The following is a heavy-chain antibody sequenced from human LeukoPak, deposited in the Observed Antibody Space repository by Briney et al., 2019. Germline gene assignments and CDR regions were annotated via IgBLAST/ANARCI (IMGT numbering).Heavy chain of an antibody. J-gene: IGHJ4*02. D-gene: IGHD2-8*01. CDR2: ISGSGDNT. V-gene: IGHV3-23*01. CDR3: AKISGMLDY. CDR1: GFTFSSYA. Sequence: PGGSLRLSCAASGFTFSSYAMSWVRQAPGKGLEWVSGISGSGDNTYYADSVKGRFTISRDNSKNTLYLQMNSLRAEDTAVYYCAKISGMLDYWGQGTLVTVSS.